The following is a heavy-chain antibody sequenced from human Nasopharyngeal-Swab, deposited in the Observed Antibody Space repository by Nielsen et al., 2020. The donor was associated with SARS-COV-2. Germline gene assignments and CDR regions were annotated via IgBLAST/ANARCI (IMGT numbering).Heavy chain of an antibody. V-gene: IGHV1-8*01. Sequence: ASVKVSCKASGYTFTSYDINWVRQATGQGLEWMGWMNPNSGNTGYAQKFQGRVTMTRNTSISTAYMELSSLRSEDTAVYYCARAQITMVRGVTLKNYYYYYGMDVWGQGTTVTVSS. J-gene: IGHJ6*02. CDR2: MNPNSGNT. D-gene: IGHD3-10*01. CDR3: ARAQITMVRGVTLKNYYYYYGMDV. CDR1: GYTFTSYD.